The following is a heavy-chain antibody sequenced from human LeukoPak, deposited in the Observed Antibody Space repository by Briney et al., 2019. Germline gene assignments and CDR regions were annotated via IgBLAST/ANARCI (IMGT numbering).Heavy chain of an antibody. D-gene: IGHD6-13*01. V-gene: IGHV4-39*07. Sequence: PSETLSLTCTVSGGSISSSSYYWGWIRQPPGKGLEWIGSIYYSGSTYYNPSLKSRVTISVDTSKNQFSLKLSSVTAADTAVYYCARGGYSSSSLKRWGQGTLVTVSS. CDR1: GGSISSSSYY. CDR2: IYYSGST. J-gene: IGHJ4*02. CDR3: ARGGYSSSSLKR.